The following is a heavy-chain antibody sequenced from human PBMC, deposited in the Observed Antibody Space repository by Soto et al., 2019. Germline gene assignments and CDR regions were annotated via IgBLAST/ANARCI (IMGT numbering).Heavy chain of an antibody. CDR3: ASSLTTGNPDY. Sequence: GGSLRLSCAASGFTFSSNWMNWVRQAPGKGLAWVSRIKSDGSGTSYADSVRGRFTISRDNAKNTLYLQMDSLRAEDTAMYYCASSLTTGNPDYRGQGTLVTVYS. D-gene: IGHD3-9*01. CDR1: GFTFSSNW. V-gene: IGHV3-74*01. CDR2: IKSDGSGT. J-gene: IGHJ4*02.